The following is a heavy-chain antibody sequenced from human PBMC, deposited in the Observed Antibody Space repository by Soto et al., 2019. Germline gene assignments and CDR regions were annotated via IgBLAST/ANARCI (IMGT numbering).Heavy chain of an antibody. Sequence: GYFVHCVRLETGQGLEWMGWINPNSGGTNYAQKFQGWVTMTRDTSISTAYMELSRLRSDDTAVYYCARGYGSGTKFHYYYYYYMDVWGKGTTVTVSS. CDR1: GYF. J-gene: IGHJ6*03. D-gene: IGHD3-10*01. CDR2: INPNSGGT. V-gene: IGHV1-2*04. CDR3: ARGYGSGTKFHYYYYYYMDV.